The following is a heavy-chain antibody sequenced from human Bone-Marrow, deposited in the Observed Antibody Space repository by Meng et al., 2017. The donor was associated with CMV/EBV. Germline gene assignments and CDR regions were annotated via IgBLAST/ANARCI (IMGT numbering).Heavy chain of an antibody. CDR2: IGTLSDT. CDR1: GFTFSTYD. D-gene: IGHD1-26*01. CDR3: TRSKSGRFPAGDAFDI. J-gene: IGHJ3*02. V-gene: IGHV3-13*01. Sequence: GESLKISCLASGFTFSTYDMYWVRQASGKGLEWVSAIGTLSDTFYPDSVEGRFTISRDNAKNSLYLQMNSLRAGDTAIYYCTRSKSGRFPAGDAFDIWGQGPMVPV.